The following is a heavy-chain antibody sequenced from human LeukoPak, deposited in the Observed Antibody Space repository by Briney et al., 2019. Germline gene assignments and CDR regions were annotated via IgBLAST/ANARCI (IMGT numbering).Heavy chain of an antibody. CDR1: GFTFSNYW. CDR3: ARPRVVTARNDGFDI. Sequence: GGSLRLSCTASGFTFSNYWMTWVRQAPGKGLEWVANIREDGSKKNYVDSVKGRFTISRDNSESTLFLQMNSLRAEDTAVYFCARPRVVTARNDGFDIWGQGTMVTVSS. D-gene: IGHD2-21*02. CDR2: IREDGSKK. J-gene: IGHJ3*02. V-gene: IGHV3-7*01.